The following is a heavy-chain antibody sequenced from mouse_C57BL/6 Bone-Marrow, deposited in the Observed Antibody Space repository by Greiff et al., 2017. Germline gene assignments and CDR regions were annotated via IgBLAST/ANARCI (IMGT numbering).Heavy chain of an antibody. Sequence: EVQLQQSGAELVRPGASVKLSCTASGFNIKDDYMHWVKQRPEQGLEWIGWIDPENGDTEYASKFQGKATITAATSSNTAYLQLSSLTSEDTAVYYCTTFGTTVPQAWFAYWGQGTLVTVSA. CDR2: IDPENGDT. V-gene: IGHV14-4*01. J-gene: IGHJ3*01. D-gene: IGHD1-1*01. CDR1: GFNIKDDY. CDR3: TTFGTTVPQAWFAY.